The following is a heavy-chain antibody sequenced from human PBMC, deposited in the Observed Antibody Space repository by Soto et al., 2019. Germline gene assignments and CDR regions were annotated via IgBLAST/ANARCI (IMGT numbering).Heavy chain of an antibody. CDR1: GGTFSSYT. D-gene: IGHD2-15*01. Sequence: QVQLVQSGAEVKKPGSSVKVSCKASGGTFSSYTISWVRQAPGQGLEWMGRIIPILGIANYAQKFQGRVTITADKSTSTAYMELSSLRSEDTAVYYCARGGRTVSGWVAWFDPWGQGTLVTVSS. V-gene: IGHV1-69*02. J-gene: IGHJ5*02. CDR2: IIPILGIA. CDR3: ARGGRTVSGWVAWFDP.